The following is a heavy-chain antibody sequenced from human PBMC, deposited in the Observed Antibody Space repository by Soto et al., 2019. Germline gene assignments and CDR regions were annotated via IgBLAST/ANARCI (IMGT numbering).Heavy chain of an antibody. J-gene: IGHJ4*02. CDR2: ISATSGNS. V-gene: IGHV3-23*01. D-gene: IGHD5-18*01. CDR1: GFTFSTYA. Sequence: GGSLRLSCAASGFTFSTYAMNWVRQTPGKGLEWVSSISATSGNSYYADSVKGRFTISRDNSKNSLYLQMNSLRDEDTAVYYCARDGRIQLWFRVGLDYWGQGTLVTVSS. CDR3: ARDGRIQLWFRVGLDY.